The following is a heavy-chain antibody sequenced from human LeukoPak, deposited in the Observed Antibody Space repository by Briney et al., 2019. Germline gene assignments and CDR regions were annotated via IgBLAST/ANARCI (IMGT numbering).Heavy chain of an antibody. CDR2: ISTSSSPI. CDR1: GFTFSGFI. D-gene: IGHD3-10*01. CDR3: ARDTIWFGEPTPTWFDP. Sequence: GGSLRLSCAASGFTFSGFIMNWVRQAPGKGLEWVSYISTSSSPIYYADSVKGRFTISRDNARKSLFLQLNSMRAEDTAVYYCARDTIWFGEPTPTWFDPRGQGTRVTVSS. V-gene: IGHV3-48*04. J-gene: IGHJ5*02.